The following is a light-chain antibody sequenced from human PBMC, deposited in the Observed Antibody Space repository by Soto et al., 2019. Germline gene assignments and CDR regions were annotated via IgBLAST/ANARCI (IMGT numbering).Light chain of an antibody. CDR1: QSITNS. J-gene: IGKJ4*01. Sequence: ESVFTPSPATLSLSPGDRSTLSCSASQSITNSLAWYRHQPGQPPRLLIYDASKRATGIPARFIGSGSGTHFTLTISSLEPEDFGLYYCQQRSNWPSVTFGGGTKVDI. CDR2: DAS. V-gene: IGKV3-11*01. CDR3: QQRSNWPSVT.